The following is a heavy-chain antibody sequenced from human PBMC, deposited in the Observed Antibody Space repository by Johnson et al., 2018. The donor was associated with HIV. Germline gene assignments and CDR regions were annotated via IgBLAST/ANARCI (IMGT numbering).Heavy chain of an antibody. V-gene: IGHV3-11*04. D-gene: IGHD3-9*01. Sequence: QVQLVESGGGLVRPGGSLRLSCAASGFTFSDYYMTWIRQAPGKGLECGSYISRSGRTIYYADSVKGRFTISRDNAKNSLYLQMNSLSAEDTAVYYCAREEGNYILTRGDAFDIWGQGTMVTVSS. J-gene: IGHJ3*02. CDR3: AREEGNYILTRGDAFDI. CDR1: GFTFSDYY. CDR2: ISRSGRTI.